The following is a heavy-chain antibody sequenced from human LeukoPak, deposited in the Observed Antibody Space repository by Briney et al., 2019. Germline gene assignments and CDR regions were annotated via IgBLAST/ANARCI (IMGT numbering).Heavy chain of an antibody. D-gene: IGHD3-9*01. Sequence: GGSLRLSCAASGFTFSASAIHWVRQASGKGLEWVGRIRNKAYNYATVYAASVTGRFTLSRDDSKNMAYLQMNSLKTEDTAVYYCLGTYYDILIGSVVWGQGTLVTVSS. CDR3: LGTYYDILIGSVV. CDR1: GFTFSASA. CDR2: IRNKAYNYAT. J-gene: IGHJ4*02. V-gene: IGHV3-73*01.